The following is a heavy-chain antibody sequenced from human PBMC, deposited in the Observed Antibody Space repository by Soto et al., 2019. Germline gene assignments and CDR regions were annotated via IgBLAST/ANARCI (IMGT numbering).Heavy chain of an antibody. CDR2: IYYSGST. Sequence: SETLSLTCTVSGGSISSGDYYWSWIRQPPGKGLEWIGSIYYSGSTYYNPSLKSRVTISVDTSKNQFSLKLNSVTAEDTAVYYCAKFYGGNSAHTYTIDPWGQGTLVTASS. J-gene: IGHJ5*02. CDR3: AKFYGGNSAHTYTIDP. V-gene: IGHV4-30-4*01. D-gene: IGHD2-21*02. CDR1: GGSISSGDYY.